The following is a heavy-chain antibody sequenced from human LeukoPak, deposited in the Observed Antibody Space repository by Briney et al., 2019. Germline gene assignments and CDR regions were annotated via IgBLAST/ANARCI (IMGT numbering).Heavy chain of an antibody. D-gene: IGHD4-17*01. CDR2: ISSSGSTI. J-gene: IGHJ4*02. CDR1: GFTFSSYE. Sequence: PGGSLRLSCAASGFTFSSYEMNWVRQAPGKGLEWVSYISSSGSTIYYADSVKGRFTISRDNAKNSLYLQMNSLRAEDTAVYYCAKESLRNTVTTRSEADYWGQGTLVTVSS. CDR3: AKESLRNTVTTRSEADY. V-gene: IGHV3-48*03.